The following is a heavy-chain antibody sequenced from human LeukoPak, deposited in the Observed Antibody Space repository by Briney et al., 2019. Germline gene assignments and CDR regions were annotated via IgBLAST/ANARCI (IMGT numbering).Heavy chain of an antibody. CDR3: VRARLSDHIVRAAERADDACCM. D-gene: IGHD2-2*01. CDR2: IHYNGST. CDR1: GGSISSSRYY. Sequence: SETLCLTCTVSGGSISSSRYYWGWIRQPPGKGLEWIGSIHYNGSTYYNPSLKSRVTVSVDTSENQFSLKLSSLAAGGTAVYFCVRARLSDHIVRAAERADDACCMWGQATLVTVSS. J-gene: IGHJ3*02. V-gene: IGHV4-39*07.